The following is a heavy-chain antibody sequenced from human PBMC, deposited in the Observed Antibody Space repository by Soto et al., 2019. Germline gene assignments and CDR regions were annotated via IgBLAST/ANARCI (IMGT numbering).Heavy chain of an antibody. CDR3: PKVPLGGAVRYYFDS. CDR2: ISGSGGST. J-gene: IGHJ4*02. V-gene: IGHV3-23*01. Sequence: GGSLRLSCAASGFTFSSYAMSWVRQAPGKGLEWVSAISGSGGSTYYADSVKGRFTISRDNSKNTLYLQMNSLRAEDTAVYYCPKVPLGGAVRYYFDSWGQGTLVPVSS. CDR1: GFTFSSYA. D-gene: IGHD3-16*01.